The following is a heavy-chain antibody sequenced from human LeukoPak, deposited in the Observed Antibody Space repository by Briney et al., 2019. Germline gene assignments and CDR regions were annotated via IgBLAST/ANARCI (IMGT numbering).Heavy chain of an antibody. D-gene: IGHD5/OR15-5a*01. CDR1: GGSISSYY. V-gene: IGHV4-59*08. Sequence: PSETLSLTCTVSGGSISSYYWSWIRQTPGKGLEWIGYIYYLGNTSYSPSLKSRITISVDTPKNQFSLRLTSVTAADTAVYYCARHVYPGRSPKPPPFEIWGQGTMVTVSS. CDR2: IYYLGNT. CDR3: ARHVYPGRSPKPPPFEI. J-gene: IGHJ3*02.